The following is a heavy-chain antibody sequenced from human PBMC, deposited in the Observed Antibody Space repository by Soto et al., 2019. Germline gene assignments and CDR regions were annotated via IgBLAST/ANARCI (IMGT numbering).Heavy chain of an antibody. Sequence: EVQLVESGGGLVQHGGSLRLSCAASGFTFSSHWMHWVRQAPGKGLVWVSRINGDGSSTSYADSVKGRFTISRDNAKNMLYLQVNSLRADDTAVYYCPGSPGLSRISGTTLGAWGQGTLVTVSS. J-gene: IGHJ5*01. CDR1: GFTFSSHW. V-gene: IGHV3-74*01. CDR3: PGSPGLSRISGTTLGA. D-gene: IGHD1-7*01. CDR2: INGDGSST.